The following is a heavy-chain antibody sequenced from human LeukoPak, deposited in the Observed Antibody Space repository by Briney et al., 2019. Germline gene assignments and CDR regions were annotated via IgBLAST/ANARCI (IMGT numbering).Heavy chain of an antibody. D-gene: IGHD6-19*01. CDR3: ARYHAGACTLSST. J-gene: IGHJ5*02. CDR1: GLTFSNYA. V-gene: IGHV3-30-3*01. CDR2: MSFDGSDK. Sequence: GGSLTLSCAASGLTFSNYAMHWVRQAPGKGLEWVAFMSFDGSDKYYADSVKGRFTISREHSKNTLYLQMNSLRFEDTAVYYCARYHAGACTLSSTWGQGTLVTVSS.